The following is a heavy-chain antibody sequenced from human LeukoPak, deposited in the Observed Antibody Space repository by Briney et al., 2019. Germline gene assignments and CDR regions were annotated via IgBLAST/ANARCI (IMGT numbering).Heavy chain of an antibody. V-gene: IGHV4-59*01. CDR1: XGXISXYY. Sequence: TXTVXXGXISXYYWSWIRQPPGKGLEWIGYIYYSGSTNYNPSLKSRVTISVDTSKNQFSLKLSSVTAADTAVYYCARVQEASVYYDFWSGYYTVGAFDIWGQGTMVTVSS. CDR3: ARVQEASVYYDFWSGYYTVGAFDI. J-gene: IGHJ3*02. CDR2: IYYSGST. D-gene: IGHD3-3*01.